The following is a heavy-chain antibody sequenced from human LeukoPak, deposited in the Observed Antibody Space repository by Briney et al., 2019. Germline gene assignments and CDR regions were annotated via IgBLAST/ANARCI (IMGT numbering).Heavy chain of an antibody. D-gene: IGHD4-11*01. CDR1: GYTFTSYG. CDR3: ARSHFFDYSNYYYYYMDV. J-gene: IGHJ6*03. V-gene: IGHV1-18*01. Sequence: ASVKVSCKASGYTFTSYGISWVRQAPGQGLEWMGWISAYDANTNYAQKLQGRVTMTTDTSTSTAYMELRSLRSDDTAVYYCARSHFFDYSNYYYYYMDVWGKGTTVTVSS. CDR2: ISAYDANT.